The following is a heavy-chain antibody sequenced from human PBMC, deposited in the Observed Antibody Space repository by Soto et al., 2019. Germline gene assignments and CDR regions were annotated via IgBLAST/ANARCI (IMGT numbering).Heavy chain of an antibody. CDR1: GGSISSSSYY. V-gene: IGHV4-39*01. CDR2: IYYSGST. Sequence: QLQLQESGPGLVKPSETLSLTCTVSGGSISSSSYYWGWIRQPPGKGLEWIGSIYYSGSTYYNPSLKSRVTISVDTSKNQFSLKLSSVTAADTAVYYCARHSSSSVQAYYYYYMDVWGKGTTVTVSS. D-gene: IGHD6-6*01. J-gene: IGHJ6*03. CDR3: ARHSSSSVQAYYYYYMDV.